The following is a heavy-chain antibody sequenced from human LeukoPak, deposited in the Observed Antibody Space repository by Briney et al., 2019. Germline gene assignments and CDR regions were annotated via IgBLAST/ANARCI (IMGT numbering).Heavy chain of an antibody. CDR3: ARATWDPNYYYYMDV. V-gene: IGHV3-48*01. Sequence: GGSLRLSCAASGFTFSSYSMNWVRQAPGEGLEWVSYISSLSGTRYYADSVKGRFTISRDNAKNSLYLQMDSLRAEDTAVYYCARATWDPNYYYYMDVWGKGTTVTISS. CDR1: GFTFSSYS. D-gene: IGHD1-26*01. CDR2: ISSLSGTR. J-gene: IGHJ6*03.